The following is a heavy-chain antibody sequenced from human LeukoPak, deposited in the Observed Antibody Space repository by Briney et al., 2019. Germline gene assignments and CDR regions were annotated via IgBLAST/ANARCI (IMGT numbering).Heavy chain of an antibody. CDR1: GFTFSSYA. Sequence: GGSLRLSCAASGFTFSSYAMSWVRQAPGKGLEWVSAISGSGASTYYADSVKGRFTISRDNSKNTLYLQMNSLRAEATAVYYCAKHPRVAAAGTYDYWGQGVLVTVSS. J-gene: IGHJ4*02. CDR3: AKHPRVAAAGTYDY. V-gene: IGHV3-23*01. D-gene: IGHD6-13*01. CDR2: ISGSGAST.